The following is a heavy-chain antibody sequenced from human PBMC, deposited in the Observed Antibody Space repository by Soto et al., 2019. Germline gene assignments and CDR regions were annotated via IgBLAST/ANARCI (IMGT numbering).Heavy chain of an antibody. CDR2: IYTSASI. V-gene: IGHV4-4*07. CDR3: ARDREAGYNFYYGMDV. J-gene: IGHJ6*02. D-gene: IGHD6-19*01. Sequence: PSETPSLTCSVSGADINTYSWTWIRQPAGKGLEWIGRIYTSASINYNPSLRGRVTLSVDTSTNQVSLKLASVTAADTAVYYCARDREAGYNFYYGMDVWGQGTTVTVSS. CDR1: GADINTYS.